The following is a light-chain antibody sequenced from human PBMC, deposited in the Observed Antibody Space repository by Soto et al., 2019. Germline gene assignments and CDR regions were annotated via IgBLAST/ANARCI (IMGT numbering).Light chain of an antibody. CDR3: QQYGSSSWA. CDR1: QSVSSTY. CDR2: GAS. Sequence: EIVVTQSPGTLSLSPGEGATLSCRASQSVSSTYLAWYQQKPGQAPRLLIYGASSRATGIPDRFSGSGSGTDFTLTISRLEPEDVAVYYCQQYGSSSWAFGQGTKVEIK. V-gene: IGKV3-20*01. J-gene: IGKJ1*01.